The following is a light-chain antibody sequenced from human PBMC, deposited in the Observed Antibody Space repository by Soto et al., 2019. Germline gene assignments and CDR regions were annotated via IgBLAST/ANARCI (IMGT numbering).Light chain of an antibody. CDR2: EVS. Sequence: QAVVTQPASVSGSPGQSITISCTGTSSDVGSYNLVSWYQQHPGKAPKLVIYEVSERPSGVSNRFSGSKSGNTASLTISGLQAEDEADYYCCSYAGSSRVFGGGTKVTVL. CDR3: CSYAGSSRV. V-gene: IGLV2-23*02. CDR1: SSDVGSYNL. J-gene: IGLJ3*02.